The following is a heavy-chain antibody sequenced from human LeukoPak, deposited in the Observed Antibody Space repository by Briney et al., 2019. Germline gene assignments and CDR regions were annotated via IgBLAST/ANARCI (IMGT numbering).Heavy chain of an antibody. Sequence: ASVKVSCKASGYTFTGYYIHWVRQAPGQGLEWMGQINPNSGGTIYAQNFQGRVTMTRDTSISTAYMELSRLRSDDTAVYYCATLSLEYCSGGSCRYFDYWGQGTLVTVSS. V-gene: IGHV1-2*06. CDR3: ATLSLEYCSGGSCRYFDY. CDR1: GYTFTGYY. CDR2: INPNSGGT. J-gene: IGHJ4*02. D-gene: IGHD2-15*01.